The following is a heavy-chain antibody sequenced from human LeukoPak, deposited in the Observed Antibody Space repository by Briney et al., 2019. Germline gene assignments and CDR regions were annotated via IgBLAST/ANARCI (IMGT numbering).Heavy chain of an antibody. Sequence: ASXKVSCKASGYTLTSYGISWVGQAPGQGREWMGWISAYNGKTNYPQKLQGRLTMTTDTSTSTAYMELRSLRSDDTAVYYCARGGRWLQVFGYWGQGTLVTVSS. CDR2: ISAYNGKT. J-gene: IGHJ4*02. D-gene: IGHD5-24*01. CDR1: GYTLTSYG. CDR3: ARGGRWLQVFGY. V-gene: IGHV1-18*01.